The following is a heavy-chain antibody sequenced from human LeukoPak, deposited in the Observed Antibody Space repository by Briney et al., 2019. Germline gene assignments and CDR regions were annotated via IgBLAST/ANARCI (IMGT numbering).Heavy chain of an antibody. D-gene: IGHD3-10*01. CDR2: ISGSGGST. Sequence: GGSLRLSCATSGFTFTDYPMNWVRQAPGKGLGWVSAISGSGGSTYYADSVKGRFTISRDNSKNTLYLQMNSLRAEDTAVYYCAKSISSLSGTFDYWGQGTLVTVSS. CDR3: AKSISSLSGTFDY. J-gene: IGHJ4*02. CDR1: GFTFTDYP. V-gene: IGHV3-23*01.